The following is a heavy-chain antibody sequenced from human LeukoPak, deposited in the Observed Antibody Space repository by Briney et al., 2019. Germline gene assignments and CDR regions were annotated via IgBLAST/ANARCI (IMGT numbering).Heavy chain of an antibody. D-gene: IGHD6-6*01. Sequence: SETLSLTCTVSGGSISSYHWSWIRQPPGKGLEWIGYIYPSGSTNYNPSLKSRVIISVDTSKSQYSLKLSSVTAADTAVYYCARAFIAARQMVFDPWGQGTLVTVSS. J-gene: IGHJ5*02. V-gene: IGHV4-59*01. CDR2: IYPSGST. CDR3: ARAFIAARQMVFDP. CDR1: GGSISSYH.